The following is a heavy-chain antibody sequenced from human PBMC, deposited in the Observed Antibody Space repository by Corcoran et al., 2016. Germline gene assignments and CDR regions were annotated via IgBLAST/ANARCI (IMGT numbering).Heavy chain of an antibody. CDR3: ARGLWTFDY. Sequence: QQQESGPGLVKPSETLSLTCTVSGGSISSYYWSWIRQPPGKGLEWIGYIYYSGSTNYNPSLKSRVTISVDTSKNQFSLKLSSVTAADTAVYYCARGLWTFDYWGQGTLVTVSS. V-gene: IGHV4-59*01. J-gene: IGHJ4*02. CDR2: IYYSGST. D-gene: IGHD3-10*01. CDR1: GGSISSYY.